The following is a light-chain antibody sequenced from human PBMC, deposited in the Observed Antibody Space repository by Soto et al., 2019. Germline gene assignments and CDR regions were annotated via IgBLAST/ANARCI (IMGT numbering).Light chain of an antibody. V-gene: IGKV3D-15*01. CDR2: GAS. CDR3: QQYDLALN. CDR1: QRVSNN. J-gene: IGKJ3*01. Sequence: EIVMTQSPATLSVSPGERATLSCRASQRVSNNFAWYQQKPGQAPRLLIFGASTRATGIPDRFVGRGSGTDFTLTISRLEPEDFAVYYCQQYDLALNFGPGTKVEIK.